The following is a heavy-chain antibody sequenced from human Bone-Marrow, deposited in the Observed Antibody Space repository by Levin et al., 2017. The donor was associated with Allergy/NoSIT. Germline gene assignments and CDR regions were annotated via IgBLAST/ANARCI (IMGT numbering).Heavy chain of an antibody. Sequence: SQTLSLTCAVYGGSFSGYYWSWIRQPPGKGLEWIGEINHSGSTNYNPSLKSRVTISVDTSKNQFSLKLSSVTAADTAVYYCARVWKVRGVRSWFDPWGQGTLVTVSS. D-gene: IGHD3-10*01. CDR1: GGSFSGYY. J-gene: IGHJ5*02. V-gene: IGHV4-34*01. CDR3: ARVWKVRGVRSWFDP. CDR2: INHSGST.